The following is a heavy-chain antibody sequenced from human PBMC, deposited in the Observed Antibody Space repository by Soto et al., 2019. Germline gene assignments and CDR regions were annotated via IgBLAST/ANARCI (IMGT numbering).Heavy chain of an antibody. Sequence: QERLVQSGAEVRKPGSSVKVSCKVTGGTSTRYAINWVRQAPGQGLEWMGGIAPMFGTSKYAQKFQGRVTMTADTSTNIAYMELRSLSSEDTAVYYCNRGSEYDFWSGYLWCQGTLVSVSS. CDR3: NRGSEYDFWSGYL. J-gene: IGHJ4*02. CDR1: GGTSTRYA. V-gene: IGHV1-69*06. D-gene: IGHD3-3*01. CDR2: IAPMFGTS.